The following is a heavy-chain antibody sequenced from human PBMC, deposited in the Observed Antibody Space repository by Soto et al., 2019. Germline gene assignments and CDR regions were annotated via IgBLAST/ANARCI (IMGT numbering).Heavy chain of an antibody. CDR2: ISGHNGKT. CDR3: ARDRAFSYGSGTPEGN. CDR1: GYTFTDYG. V-gene: IGHV1-18*01. J-gene: IGHJ4*02. Sequence: QVQLVQSGPEVKKPGASVKVSCKTSGYTFTDYGITWVRQSPRQGLEWMGWISGHNGKTNYAQKFQDRVTMTPDTSTSTAYMELRSLTSDDTAMYYCARDRAFSYGSGTPEGNWGQGTLVTVSS. D-gene: IGHD3-10*01.